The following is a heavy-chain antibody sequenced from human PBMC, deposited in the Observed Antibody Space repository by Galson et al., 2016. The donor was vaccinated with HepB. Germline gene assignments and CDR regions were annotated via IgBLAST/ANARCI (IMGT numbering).Heavy chain of an antibody. CDR2: IRRKAYGGTT. CDR1: GFTFGDYP. J-gene: IGHJ4*02. Sequence: SLRLSCASSGFTFGDYPMTWVRQAPGKGPEWVGFIRRKAYGGTTEYAASVKGRFTISRDNSKNIAYLQMDSLKIEDTAVYYCTRDYDLDYWGPGTLVTVSA. CDR3: TRDYDLDY. V-gene: IGHV3-49*04. D-gene: IGHD5-12*01.